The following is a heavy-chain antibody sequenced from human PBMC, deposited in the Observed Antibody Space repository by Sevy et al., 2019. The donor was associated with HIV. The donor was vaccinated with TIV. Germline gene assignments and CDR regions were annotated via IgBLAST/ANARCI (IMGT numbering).Heavy chain of an antibody. V-gene: IGHV1-2*06. CDR1: GYTFTDYY. Sequence: ASVKVSCKASGYTFTDYYMHWVRQAPGQGLEWMGRINPKSCCTNYAQKFQGRVTMTRDTSISTAYMELSRLRLDDTAVDYCARYWSSTSGYAPPIDYWGQGTLVTVSS. CDR3: ARYWSSTSGYAPPIDY. D-gene: IGHD2-2*01. CDR2: INPKSCCT. J-gene: IGHJ4*02.